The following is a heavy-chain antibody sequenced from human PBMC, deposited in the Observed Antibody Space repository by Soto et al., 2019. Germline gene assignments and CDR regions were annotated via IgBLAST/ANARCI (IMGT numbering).Heavy chain of an antibody. CDR3: ARVQRRGYSYGRFDP. V-gene: IGHV5-51*01. J-gene: IGHJ5*02. CDR1: GYSFTSYW. D-gene: IGHD5-18*01. CDR2: IYPGDSDT. Sequence: GESLKISCKGSGYSFTSYWIGWVRQMPGKGLEWMGIIYPGDSDTRYSPSFQGQVTISADKSISTAYLQWSSLKASDTAMYYCARVQRRGYSYGRFDPWGQGTLVTVSS.